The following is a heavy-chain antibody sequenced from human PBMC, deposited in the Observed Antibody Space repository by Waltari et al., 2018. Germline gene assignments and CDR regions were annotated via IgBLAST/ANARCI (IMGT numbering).Heavy chain of an antibody. J-gene: IGHJ5*02. CDR2: INPRGGST. CDR3: ARNGGGYSYGNQYNWFDP. D-gene: IGHD5-18*01. V-gene: IGHV1-46*01. CDR1: GSTFTTYY. Sequence: QVQLVQSGAEVTKPGAYVKVSCKASGSTFTTYYMHWFHKAPGTGLEWMGIINPRGGSTSYAQKFQGRVTMTRDTSTSTVYMELSSLRSEDTAVYYCARNGGGYSYGNQYNWFDPWGQGTLVTVSS.